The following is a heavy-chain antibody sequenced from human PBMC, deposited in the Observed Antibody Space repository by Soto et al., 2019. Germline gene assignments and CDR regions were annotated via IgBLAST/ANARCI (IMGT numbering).Heavy chain of an antibody. CDR2: TYYRSKWYN. V-gene: IGHV6-1*01. J-gene: IGHJ6*02. Sequence: SQTLSLTCAISGDSVSSNSAAWNWIRQSPSRGLEWLGRTYYRSKWYNDYAVSVKSRITINPDTSKNQFSLQLNSVTPEDTAVYYCARGHSRASGRYYYYGMDVWGQGTTVTVSS. CDR3: ARGHSRASGRYYYYGMDV. CDR1: GDSVSSNSAA. D-gene: IGHD6-6*01.